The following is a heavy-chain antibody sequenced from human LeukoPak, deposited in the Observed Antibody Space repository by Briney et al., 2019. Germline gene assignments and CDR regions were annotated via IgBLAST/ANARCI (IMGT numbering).Heavy chain of an antibody. CDR3: AKEGWFGEFDY. V-gene: IGHV3-23*01. CDR2: ISGSGGST. Sequence: GGSLRLSCAASGFTFSNYGMSWVRQAPGKGLEWVSGISGSGGSTYYADSVKGRFTISRDNSKNTLYLQMNSLRAEDTAVYYCAKEGWFGEFDYWGQGTLVTVSS. CDR1: GFTFSNYG. D-gene: IGHD3-10*01. J-gene: IGHJ4*02.